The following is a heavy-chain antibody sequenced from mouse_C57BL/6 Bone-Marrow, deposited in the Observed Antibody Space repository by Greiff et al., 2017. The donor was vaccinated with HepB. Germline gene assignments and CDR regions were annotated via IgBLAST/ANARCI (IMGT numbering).Heavy chain of an antibody. CDR2: IDPEDGDT. V-gene: IGHV14-1*01. Sequence: VQLQQSGAELVRPGASVKLSCTASGFNIKDYYMHWVKQRPEQGLEWIGRIDPEDGDTEYAPKFQGKATMTADTSSNTAYLQLSSLTSEDTAVYYCSNDYYDSTCFDYWGQGTTLTVSS. D-gene: IGHD1-1*01. CDR3: SNDYYDSTCFDY. J-gene: IGHJ2*01. CDR1: GFNIKDYY.